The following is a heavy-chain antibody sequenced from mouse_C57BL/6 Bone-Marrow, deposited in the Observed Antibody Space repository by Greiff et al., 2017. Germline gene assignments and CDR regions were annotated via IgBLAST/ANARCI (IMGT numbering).Heavy chain of an antibody. J-gene: IGHJ2*01. D-gene: IGHD2-10*01. CDR2: ISSGGSYT. CDR3: ARHPYRDYFDY. Sequence: DVHLVESGGDLVKPGGSLKLSCAASGFTFSSYGMSWVRQTQDKRLEWVATISSGGSYTYYPDSVKGRFTISRDNAKNTLYLQMGSLKSEDTAMYYCARHPYRDYFDYWGQGTTLTVSS. V-gene: IGHV5-6*01. CDR1: GFTFSSYG.